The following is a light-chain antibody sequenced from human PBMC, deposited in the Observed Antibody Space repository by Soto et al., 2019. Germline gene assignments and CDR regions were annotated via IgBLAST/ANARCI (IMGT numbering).Light chain of an antibody. Sequence: EIVLTQSPGTLSLSPGESATLSCRASQPVRNDYLAWYQQKPGQAPRVLISGASTRVTGIPYRFSGSGSGADFTLTISRLVPEDFAVYYCQQYGTLPWTFGQGTKVEIK. J-gene: IGKJ1*01. CDR2: GAS. CDR3: QQYGTLPWT. CDR1: QPVRNDY. V-gene: IGKV3-20*01.